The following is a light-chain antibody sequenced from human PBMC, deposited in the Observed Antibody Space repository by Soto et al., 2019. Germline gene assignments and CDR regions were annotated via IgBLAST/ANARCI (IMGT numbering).Light chain of an antibody. CDR1: SSNIGAAYA. CDR3: QSYDSSRSGSV. J-gene: IGLJ3*02. CDR2: GNS. Sequence: QSVLTQPPSVSGAPGQRVTISCTGSSSNIGAAYAVHWYQQLPGTAPKLLIYGNSNRPSGVPDRFSGSKSGTSASLAITGLQAEDEADYYCQSYDSSRSGSVFGGGTKVTVL. V-gene: IGLV1-40*01.